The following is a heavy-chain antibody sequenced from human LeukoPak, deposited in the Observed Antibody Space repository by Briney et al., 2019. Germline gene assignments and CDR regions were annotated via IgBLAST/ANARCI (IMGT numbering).Heavy chain of an antibody. V-gene: IGHV3-33*01. CDR2: IWYDGSNK. Sequence: GGSLRLSCAASGFTFSSYGMHWVRQAPGKGLEWVAVIWYDGSNKYYADSVKGRFTISRDNSKNTLYLQMNSLRAEDTAEYYCARDTYDSSGYYDYWGQGTLVTVSS. CDR1: GFTFSSYG. J-gene: IGHJ4*02. CDR3: ARDTYDSSGYYDY. D-gene: IGHD3-22*01.